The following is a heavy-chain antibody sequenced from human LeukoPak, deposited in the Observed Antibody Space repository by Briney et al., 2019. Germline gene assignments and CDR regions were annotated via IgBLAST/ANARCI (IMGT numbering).Heavy chain of an antibody. D-gene: IGHD1-26*01. Sequence: ASVKVSCKASGYTFTSYYMHWVRQAPGQGLEWMGIINPSGGSTSYAQKFQGRVTMTRDTSTSTVYMELSSLRSEDTAVYYCASGTLVGATTVDFSWFDPWGQGTLVTVSS. CDR3: ASGTLVGATTVDFSWFDP. CDR2: INPSGGST. CDR1: GYTFTSYY. J-gene: IGHJ5*02. V-gene: IGHV1-46*01.